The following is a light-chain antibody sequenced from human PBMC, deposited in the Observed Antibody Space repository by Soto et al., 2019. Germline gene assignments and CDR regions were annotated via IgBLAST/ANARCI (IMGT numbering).Light chain of an antibody. CDR2: WAS. J-gene: IGKJ2*01. CDR3: QQYFSIPMFA. Sequence: DVVLTQSPDSLALSLGETATITCKTTQSALFSASNKNYIAWYQRRPGQPLKLLFYWASTRASGVPERFSGSGSATDFTLTISSMQAADAAIYYCQQYFSIPMFAFAQGTNLQIK. V-gene: IGKV4-1*01. CDR1: QSALFSASNKNY.